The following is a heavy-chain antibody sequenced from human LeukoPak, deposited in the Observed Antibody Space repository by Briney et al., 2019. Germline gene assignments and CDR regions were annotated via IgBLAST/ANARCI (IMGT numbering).Heavy chain of an antibody. V-gene: IGHV4-61*02. CDR1: GGSISSGSYY. CDR3: ARSFQGYVGLSDY. D-gene: IGHD4/OR15-4a*01. Sequence: SETLSLTCTVSGGSISSGSYYWSWIRQPAGKGLEWIGRIYTSGSTNYNPSLKGRVTISVDTSKNQFSLKLSSVTAADTAVYYCARSFQGYVGLSDYWGQGTLVTVSS. J-gene: IGHJ4*02. CDR2: IYTSGST.